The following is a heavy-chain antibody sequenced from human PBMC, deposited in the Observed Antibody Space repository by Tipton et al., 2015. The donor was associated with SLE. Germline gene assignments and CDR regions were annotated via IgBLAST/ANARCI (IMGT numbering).Heavy chain of an antibody. J-gene: IGHJ6*02. V-gene: IGHV4-61*08. CDR3: ARDLRPMDV. CDR2: IYFSGST. Sequence: LRLSCTVSGGSISSGGYYWSWIRQPPGKGLEWIGYIYFSGSTNYSPSLRSRVAISLDTSKNQFSLKLSSVTAADTAVYFCARDLRPMDVWGPGTTVIVSS. CDR1: GGSISSGGYY.